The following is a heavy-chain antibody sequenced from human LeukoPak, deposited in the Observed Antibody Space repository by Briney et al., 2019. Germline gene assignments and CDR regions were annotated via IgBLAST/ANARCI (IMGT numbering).Heavy chain of an antibody. J-gene: IGHJ4*02. D-gene: IGHD3-10*01. CDR2: INPNSGGT. CDR1: GYTFTGYY. CDR3: ARGGSMVRGVIGY. Sequence: ASVKVSCKASGYTFTGYYMHWVRQAPGQGLEWMGWINPNSGGTNYAQKFQGWVTMTRDTSTSTVYMELSSLRSEDTAVYYCARGGSMVRGVIGYWGQGTLVTVSS. V-gene: IGHV1-2*04.